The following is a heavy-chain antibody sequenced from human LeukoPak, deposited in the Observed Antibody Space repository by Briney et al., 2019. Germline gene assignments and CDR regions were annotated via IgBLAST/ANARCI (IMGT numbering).Heavy chain of an antibody. CDR2: ISSSGNYI. CDR3: ARDRSEN. Sequence: GGSPRLSCAASGFTVSTNSMNWVRQAPGKGLEWVSSISSSGNYIYYADSVEGRFTISRDNAKNSLYLQMNSLRAEDTAVYYCARDRSENWGQGALVTVSS. D-gene: IGHD2-15*01. CDR1: GFTVSTNS. J-gene: IGHJ4*02. V-gene: IGHV3-21*01.